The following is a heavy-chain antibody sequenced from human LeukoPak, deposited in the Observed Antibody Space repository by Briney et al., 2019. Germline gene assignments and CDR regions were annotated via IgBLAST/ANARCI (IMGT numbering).Heavy chain of an antibody. Sequence: PSETLSLTCTVSGGSINSYYWSWIRQPPGKGLECIGYIHYTGSTNYNPSLKSRVIISVDTSKNQFSLKLSSVTAADTAIYYCARGGYYGSGNDFRFDPWGQGTLVTVSS. D-gene: IGHD3-10*01. J-gene: IGHJ5*02. CDR3: ARGGYYGSGNDFRFDP. CDR2: IHYTGST. CDR1: GGSINSYY. V-gene: IGHV4-59*01.